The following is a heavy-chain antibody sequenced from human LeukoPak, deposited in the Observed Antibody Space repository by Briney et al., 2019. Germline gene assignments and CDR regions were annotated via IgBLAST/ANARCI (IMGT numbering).Heavy chain of an antibody. CDR1: GFTFDEYG. CDR3: ARSITMMNL. D-gene: IGHD3-22*01. CDR2: ISRNGGSA. V-gene: IGHV3-20*04. Sequence: GGSLRLSCAASGFTFDEYGMTWVRQAPGEGLEGVSGISRNGGSAVYADSLKGGFTITRDNAKNSLYLQMNSLRAEDTALYYCARSITMMNLWGQGTLVTVSS. J-gene: IGHJ4*02.